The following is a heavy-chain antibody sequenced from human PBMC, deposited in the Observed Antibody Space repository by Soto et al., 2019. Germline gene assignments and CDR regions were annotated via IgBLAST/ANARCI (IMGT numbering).Heavy chain of an antibody. CDR2: IWYDGSNK. CDR1: GFTFSSYG. V-gene: IGHV3-33*06. CDR3: AKGSPGTGYFDS. D-gene: IGHD3-9*01. J-gene: IGHJ4*02. Sequence: GALRLSCAASGFTFSSYGMHWVRQAPGKGLEWVAVIWYDGSNKYYADSVRGRFSISRDNSKNTLYLQMNSLRAEDTAVYYCAKGSPGTGYFDSWGQGTLVTVSS.